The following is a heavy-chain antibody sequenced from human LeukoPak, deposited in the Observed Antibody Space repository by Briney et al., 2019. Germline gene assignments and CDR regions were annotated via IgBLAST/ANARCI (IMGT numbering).Heavy chain of an antibody. CDR2: ISSRGYT. CDR1: GSSVSNHW. CDR3: ARGRRVVPAASDAFDI. J-gene: IGHJ3*02. D-gene: IGHD2-2*01. V-gene: IGHV4-4*07. Sequence: SETLSLTCTVSGSSVSNHWWIWIRQPAGKGLEWIGRISSRGYTNYNPSLKSRVAMSVDTSKNQFSLKLSSVTAADTAVYYCARGRRVVPAASDAFDIWGQGTMVTVSS.